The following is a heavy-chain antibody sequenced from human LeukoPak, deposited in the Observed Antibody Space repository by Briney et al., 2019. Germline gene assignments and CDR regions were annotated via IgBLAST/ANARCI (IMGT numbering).Heavy chain of an antibody. CDR3: AASRSGVAVAGTEPQH. CDR2: IVVGSGNT. CDR1: GFTFTSSA. J-gene: IGHJ1*01. Sequence: SVKVSCKASGFTFTSSAVQWVRQARGQRLEWIGWIVVGSGNTNYAQKFQERVTITRDMSTSTAYMELSSLRSEDTAVYYCAASRSGVAVAGTEPQHWGQGTLVTVSS. D-gene: IGHD6-19*01. V-gene: IGHV1-58*01.